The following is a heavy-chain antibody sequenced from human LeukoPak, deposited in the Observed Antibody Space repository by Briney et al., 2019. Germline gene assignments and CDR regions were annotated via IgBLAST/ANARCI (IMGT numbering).Heavy chain of an antibody. J-gene: IGHJ4*02. Sequence: RASVKVSCKVSGYTLTELSMHWVRQAPGKGLEWMGGFDPEDGETIYAQKFQGRVTMTEDTSTDTAYMELSSLRSEDTAVYYCATRIVGLMVRGVYFDYWGQGTLVTVSS. CDR3: ATRIVGLMVRGVYFDY. D-gene: IGHD3-10*01. CDR2: FDPEDGET. CDR1: GYTLTELS. V-gene: IGHV1-24*01.